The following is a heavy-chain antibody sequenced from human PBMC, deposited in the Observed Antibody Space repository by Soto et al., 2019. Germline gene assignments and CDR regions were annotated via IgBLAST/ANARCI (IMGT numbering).Heavy chain of an antibody. CDR2: IYYSGST. CDR3: ARDQEYSGYGFDY. CDR1: GGSISSYY. J-gene: IGHJ4*02. Sequence: SETLSLTCTVSGGSISSYYWSWIRQPPGKGLEWIGYIYYSGSTNYNPSLKSRVTISVDTSKNQFSLKLSSVTAADTAVYYCARDQEYSGYGFDYWGQGTLVTVSS. D-gene: IGHD5-12*01. V-gene: IGHV4-59*01.